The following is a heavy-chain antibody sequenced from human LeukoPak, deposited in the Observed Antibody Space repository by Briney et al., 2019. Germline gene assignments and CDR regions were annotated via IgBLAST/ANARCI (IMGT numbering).Heavy chain of an antibody. CDR2: ISSSSSHT. D-gene: IGHD5-24*01. V-gene: IGHV3-11*06. J-gene: IGHJ4*02. CDR3: ARDSGDGYNWPGHFDY. CDR1: GFIFSDYY. Sequence: GGSLRLSCAASGFIFSDYYMSWIRQAPGKGLEWVSDISSSSSHTNYADSVKGRFTISRDNAKNSLYLQMNSLRAEDTAVYYCARDSGDGYNWPGHFDYWGQGTLVTVSS.